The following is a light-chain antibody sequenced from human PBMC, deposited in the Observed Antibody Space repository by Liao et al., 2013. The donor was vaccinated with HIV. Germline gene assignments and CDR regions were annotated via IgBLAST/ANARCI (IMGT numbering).Light chain of an antibody. J-gene: IGLJ1*01. CDR2: QDT. CDR3: QVWDTGSAHYV. Sequence: SYELTQPPSVSVAPGKTAGISCGGNNVGSTSVHWYQQKPGQAPVLVIYQDTKRPSGIPERFSGSNSANTAALTISRVEAGDEADYYCQVWDTGSAHYVFGTGTKVTVL. V-gene: IGLV3-21*01. CDR1: NVGSTS.